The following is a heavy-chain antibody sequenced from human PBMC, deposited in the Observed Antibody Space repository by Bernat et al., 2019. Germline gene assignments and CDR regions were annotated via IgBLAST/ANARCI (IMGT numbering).Heavy chain of an antibody. D-gene: IGHD1-26*01. CDR1: GGSISSYY. CDR2: IYTSGST. J-gene: IGHJ5*02. V-gene: IGHV4-4*07. CDR3: ARASQSGSYAFLWFDP. Sequence: QVQLQESGPGLVKPSETLSLTCTVSGGSISSYYWSWIRQPAGKGLEGIGRIYTSGSTNYNPSLKSRVTMSVDTSKNQFSLKLSSVTAADTAVYYCARASQSGSYAFLWFDPWGQGTLVTVSS.